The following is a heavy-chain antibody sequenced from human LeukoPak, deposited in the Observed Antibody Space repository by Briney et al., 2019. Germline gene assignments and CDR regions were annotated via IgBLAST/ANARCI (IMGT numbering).Heavy chain of an antibody. CDR3: ASYDSGGSTFDY. Sequence: SETLSLTCTVSGASISSHYWSWIRQPPGTGLEYIGYMYYTGTTNYNPSLKSRVTISVDTSKSQFSLQLSSVTAADTAIYYCASYDSGGSTFDYWGQGTLVTVSS. D-gene: IGHD3-22*01. CDR2: MYYTGTT. V-gene: IGHV4-59*11. CDR1: GASISSHY. J-gene: IGHJ4*02.